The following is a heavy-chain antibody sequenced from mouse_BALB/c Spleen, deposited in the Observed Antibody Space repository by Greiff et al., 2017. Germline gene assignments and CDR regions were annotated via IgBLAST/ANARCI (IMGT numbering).Heavy chain of an antibody. V-gene: IGHV5-6-4*01. D-gene: IGHD2-1*01. J-gene: IGHJ4*01. CDR3: TRRGGKNAMDY. Sequence: EVQGVESGGGLVKPGGSLKLSCAASGFTFSSYTMSWVRQTPEKRLEWVATISSGGSYTYYPDSVKGRFTISRDNAKNTLYLQMSSLKSEDTAMYYCTRRGGKNAMDYWGQGTSVTVSS. CDR1: GFTFSSYT. CDR2: ISSGGSYT.